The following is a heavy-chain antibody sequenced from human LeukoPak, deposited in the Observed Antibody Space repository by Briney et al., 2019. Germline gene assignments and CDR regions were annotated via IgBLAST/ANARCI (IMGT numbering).Heavy chain of an antibody. CDR1: GFTFSSYA. J-gene: IGHJ4*02. CDR2: ISGSGGST. V-gene: IGHV3-23*01. D-gene: IGHD3-3*01. CDR3: AKDLRFYDFWSGSVY. Sequence: PGGYLRLSCAASGFTFSSYAMSWVRQAPGKGLEWVSAISGSGGSTYYADSVKGRFTISRDNSNNTLYLQMNSLRAEDTAVYYCAKDLRFYDFWSGSVYWGQGTLVTVSS.